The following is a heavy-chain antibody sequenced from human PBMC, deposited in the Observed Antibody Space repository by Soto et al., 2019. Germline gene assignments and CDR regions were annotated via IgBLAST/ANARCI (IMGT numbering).Heavy chain of an antibody. Sequence: QVQLVESGGGVVQPGRSLRLSCAASGFTFSSYAMHWVRQAPGKGLEWVAVISSDGNNKYYADSVKGRFTISRDNSKNTLYLQMNSLRAEDTAVYYCGRDPGKWERRDFDYWGQGTLVTVSS. CDR3: GRDPGKWERRDFDY. CDR2: ISSDGNNK. V-gene: IGHV3-30-3*01. J-gene: IGHJ4*02. D-gene: IGHD1-1*01. CDR1: GFTFSSYA.